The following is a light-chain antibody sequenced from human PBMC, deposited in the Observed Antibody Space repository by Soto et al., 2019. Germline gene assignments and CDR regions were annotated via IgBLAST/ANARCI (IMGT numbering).Light chain of an antibody. CDR3: QRYNWG. Sequence: DIQMTQSPSTLSASVGDRVTITCRASQSISSWLAWYQQKPGKAPKLLIYDASSLESGVPSRFSGSGSGTEFTLTIRSLQPDDFATYYCQRYNWGFGQGTKLEIK. CDR1: QSISSW. V-gene: IGKV1-5*01. CDR2: DAS. J-gene: IGKJ2*03.